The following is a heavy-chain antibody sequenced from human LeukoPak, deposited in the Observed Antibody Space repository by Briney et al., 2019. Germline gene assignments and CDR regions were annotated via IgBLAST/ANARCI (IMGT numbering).Heavy chain of an antibody. CDR1: GFTFSSYN. CDR2: IRSSSYI. V-gene: IGHV3-21*01. Sequence: GGPLRLSCAASGFTFSSYNMNWVRQAPGKGLEWVSYIRSSSYIYYADSVKGRFNISRDNAMNSLYLQMNSLRAEDTAVYYYLLDIVATGDYWGQGTLVTVSS. J-gene: IGHJ4*02. CDR3: LLDIVATGDY. D-gene: IGHD5-12*01.